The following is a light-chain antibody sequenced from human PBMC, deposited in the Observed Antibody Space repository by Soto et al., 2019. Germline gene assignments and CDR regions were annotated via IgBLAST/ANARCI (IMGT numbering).Light chain of an antibody. CDR2: DAS. CDR1: QDISNY. J-gene: IGKJ2*01. Sequence: DIQMTQSPSSLSASVGGRVTITCQASQDISNYLNWYQQKPGKAPKLLIYDASNLETGVPSRFSGSGSGTDFTFTISSLQPEDIATYYCQQYDNLPPGLYTFGQGTKMEIK. CDR3: QQYDNLPPGLYT. V-gene: IGKV1-33*01.